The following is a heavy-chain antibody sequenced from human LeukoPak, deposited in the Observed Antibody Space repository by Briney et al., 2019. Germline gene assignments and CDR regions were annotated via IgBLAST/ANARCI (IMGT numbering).Heavy chain of an antibody. CDR2: ISGSGGST. D-gene: IGHD4-17*01. CDR1: GFTFSRCA. J-gene: IGHJ4*02. CDR3: ARQPNYGDYVDS. Sequence: GGSLRLSCAVSGFTFSRCAMSWVRQAPGKGLEWVSGISGSGGSTFYADSVKGRFTISRDNSKNSLYLQMNSLRAEDTAVFYCARQPNYGDYVDSWGQGTLVTVSS. V-gene: IGHV3-23*01.